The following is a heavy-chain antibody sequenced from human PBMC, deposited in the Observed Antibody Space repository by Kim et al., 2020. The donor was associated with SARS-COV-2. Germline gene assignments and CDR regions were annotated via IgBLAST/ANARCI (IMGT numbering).Heavy chain of an antibody. D-gene: IGHD6-13*01. CDR3: TRGPSGVIAAVHTFDY. V-gene: IGHV3-49*02. Sequence: VKGRFTISRDDSKSIAYLQMNSLKTEDTAVYYCTRGPSGVIAAVHTFDYWGQGTLVTVSS. J-gene: IGHJ4*02.